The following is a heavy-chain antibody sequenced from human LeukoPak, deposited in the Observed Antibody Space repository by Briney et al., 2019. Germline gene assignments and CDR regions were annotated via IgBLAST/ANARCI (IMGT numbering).Heavy chain of an antibody. D-gene: IGHD6-13*01. Sequence: SETLSLTCTVSGGSISSYYWSWIRQPPGKGLEWIGRIYTSGSTNYNPSLKSRVTMSVDTSKNQFSLKLSSVTAADTAVYYCARVLGPIAAAASNWFDPWGQGTLVTVSS. V-gene: IGHV4-4*07. CDR2: IYTSGST. CDR1: GGSISSYY. CDR3: ARVLGPIAAAASNWFDP. J-gene: IGHJ5*02.